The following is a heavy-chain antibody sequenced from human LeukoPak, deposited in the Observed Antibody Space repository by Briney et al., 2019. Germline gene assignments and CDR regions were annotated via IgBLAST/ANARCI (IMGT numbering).Heavy chain of an antibody. V-gene: IGHV1-2*02. D-gene: IGHD6-13*01. CDR3: ATSGSSWPDY. CDR2: INPNSGGT. J-gene: IGHJ4*02. CDR1: EYTFTGYY. Sequence: GASVKVSCKASEYTFTGYYMHWVRQAPGQGLGWMGWINPNSGGTNYAQKFQGRVTMTRDTSISTAYMELSSLRSDDTAVYYCATSGSSWPDYWGQGTLVTVSS.